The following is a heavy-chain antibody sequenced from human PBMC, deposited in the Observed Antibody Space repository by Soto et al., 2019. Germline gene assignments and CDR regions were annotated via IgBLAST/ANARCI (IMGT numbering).Heavy chain of an antibody. Sequence: QVQLVQSGAEVEKPVSSVKVSCKASGGTFSSYTISWVRQAPGQGLEWMGRIIPILGIANYAQKFQGRVTITADKSTSTAYMELSILRSADTAVYYCARVGAAAGMVEYWGQGTLVTVSS. CDR2: IIPILGIA. J-gene: IGHJ4*02. CDR3: ARVGAAAGMVEY. D-gene: IGHD6-13*01. CDR1: GGTFSSYT. V-gene: IGHV1-69*02.